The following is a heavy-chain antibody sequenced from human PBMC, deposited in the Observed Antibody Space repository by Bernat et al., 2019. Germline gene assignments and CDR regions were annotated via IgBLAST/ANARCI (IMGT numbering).Heavy chain of an antibody. J-gene: IGHJ6*02. CDR1: GFTFSSYA. V-gene: IGHV3-23*01. CDR2: ISGSCGST. Sequence: EVQLLESGGGLVQPGGSLRLSCAASGFTFSSYAMSWVRQAPGKGLEWVSAISGSCGSTYYADSVKGRFTISRDNSKNTLYLQMNSLRAEDPAVYYCASEPNSGPYDLAAWGQGTTVTVYS. D-gene: IGHD6-25*01. CDR3: ASEPNSGPYDLAA.